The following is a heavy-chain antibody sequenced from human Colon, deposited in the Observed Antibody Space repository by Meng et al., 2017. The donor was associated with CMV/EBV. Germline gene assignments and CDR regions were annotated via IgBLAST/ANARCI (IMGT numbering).Heavy chain of an antibody. CDR3: ARDRAPAY. V-gene: IGHV3-48*03. CDR2: INSGGTTI. CDR1: GFTFSTYE. Sequence: GESLKISCGASGFTFSTYEMNWVRQAPGKGLEWIAYINSGGTTIYYADSVKGRFTVSRDNAENSLYLQMNSLTAEDTAIYYCARDRAPAYWGQGTLVTVSS. D-gene: IGHD3-10*01. J-gene: IGHJ1*01.